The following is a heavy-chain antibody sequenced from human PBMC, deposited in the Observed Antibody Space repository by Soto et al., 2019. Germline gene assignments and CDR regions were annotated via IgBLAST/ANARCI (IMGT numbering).Heavy chain of an antibody. CDR1: GFTFSSYA. Sequence: EVQLLESGGGLVQPGGSLRLSCAASGFTFSSYAMSWVRQAPGKGLEWVSAISGSGDSTYYADSVKGRFTISRDNSKNPLYLHMNSLRADDTAVYHCARRSSGWYFDYWGQGTLVTVSS. CDR3: ARRSSGWYFDY. CDR2: ISGSGDST. V-gene: IGHV3-23*01. J-gene: IGHJ4*02. D-gene: IGHD6-19*01.